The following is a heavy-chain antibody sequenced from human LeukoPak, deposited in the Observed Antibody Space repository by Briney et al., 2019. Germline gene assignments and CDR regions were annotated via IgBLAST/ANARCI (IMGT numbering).Heavy chain of an antibody. V-gene: IGHV3-23*01. CDR1: GFTFSSYG. CDR3: AKSNWGDYYDSSGYYYWGGDFDY. CDR2: ISGSGGST. Sequence: GGSLRLSCAASGFTFSSYGMSWVRQAPGKGLEWVSAISGSGGSTYYADSVKGRFTISRDNSKNTLYLQMNSLRAEDTAVYYCAKSNWGDYYDSSGYYYWGGDFDYWGQGTLVTVSS. J-gene: IGHJ4*02. D-gene: IGHD3-22*01.